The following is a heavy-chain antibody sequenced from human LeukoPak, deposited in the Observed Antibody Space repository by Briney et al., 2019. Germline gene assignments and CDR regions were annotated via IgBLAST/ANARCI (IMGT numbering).Heavy chain of an antibody. J-gene: IGHJ4*02. CDR1: GGSISSGSYY. CDR3: AREGRGSSSWYDY. CDR2: IYTSGST. D-gene: IGHD6-6*01. Sequence: PSETLSLTCTVSGGSISSGSYYWSWIRQPAGKGLEWIGRIYTSGSTNYNPSLKSRVTISVDTSKNQFSLKLSSVTAADTAVYYCAREGRGSSSWYDYWGQGTLVTVSS. V-gene: IGHV4-61*02.